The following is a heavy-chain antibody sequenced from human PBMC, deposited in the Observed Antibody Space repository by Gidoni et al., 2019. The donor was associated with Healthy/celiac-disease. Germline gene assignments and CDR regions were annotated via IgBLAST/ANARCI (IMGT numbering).Heavy chain of an antibody. CDR1: GFTFSSTA. V-gene: IGHV3-23*01. J-gene: IGHJ6*02. CDR2: ISGCGGST. CDR3: AKGKGSSAHYYYGMDV. D-gene: IGHD2-2*01. Sequence: EVQLLESGGGLVHPVGSLRLSCAHSGFTFSSTAMGWVRKAPGKGLEWVSAISGCGGSTYYADSVKGRFTISRDNSKNTLYLKMNSLRAEDTAVYYCAKGKGSSAHYYYGMDVWGQGTTVTVSS.